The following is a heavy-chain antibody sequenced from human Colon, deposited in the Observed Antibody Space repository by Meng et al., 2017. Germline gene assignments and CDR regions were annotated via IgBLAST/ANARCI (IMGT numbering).Heavy chain of an antibody. V-gene: IGHV1-3*04. CDR1: GYSFISYG. J-gene: IGHJ4*02. CDR2: IYTADGNR. CDR3: ARDERGGPYYFDY. Sequence: QVHLVQSGAALKKPGASVKVSCQASGYSFISYGMHWLRQAPGQRPEWMGWIYTADGNRRYSQRFQDRLTITSDTFARTAYMELSSLRSEDTAVYFCARDERGGPYYFDYWGQGTLVTVSS.